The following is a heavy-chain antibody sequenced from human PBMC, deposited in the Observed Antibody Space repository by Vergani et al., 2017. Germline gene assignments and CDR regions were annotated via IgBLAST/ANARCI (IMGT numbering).Heavy chain of an antibody. J-gene: IGHJ4*02. CDR2: IYYSGST. Sequence: QVQLQESGPGLVKPSQTLSLTCTVSGGSISSGDYYWSWIRQPPGKGLEWIGYIYYSGSTYYNPSLKSRVTISVDTSKNQFSLKLSSVTAADTAVYYWSRWGGRGGDSSLDYWGQGTLVTVSS. V-gene: IGHV4-30-4*01. CDR3: SRWGGRGGDSSLDY. D-gene: IGHD2-21*02. CDR1: GGSISSGDYY.